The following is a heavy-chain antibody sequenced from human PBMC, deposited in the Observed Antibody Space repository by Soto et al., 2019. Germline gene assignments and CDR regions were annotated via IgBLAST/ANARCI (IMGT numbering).Heavy chain of an antibody. Sequence: QLQLQESGPGLVKPSETLSLTCTVSGGSISSSSYYWGWIRQPPGKGLEWIGSIYYSGSTYYNPSLKSRATISVDTSKNQFSLQLSSVTAADTAGYYCATTYYFGSGSAYWGQGTLVTVSS. CDR2: IYYSGST. V-gene: IGHV4-39*01. CDR1: GGSISSSSYY. D-gene: IGHD3-10*01. J-gene: IGHJ4*02. CDR3: ATTYYFGSGSAY.